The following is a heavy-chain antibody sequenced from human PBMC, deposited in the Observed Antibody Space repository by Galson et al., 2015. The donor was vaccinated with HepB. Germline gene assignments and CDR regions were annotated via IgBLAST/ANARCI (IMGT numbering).Heavy chain of an antibody. V-gene: IGHV2-70*04. CDR2: IDWDDDK. D-gene: IGHD2-2*01. Sequence: PALVKPTQTLTLTCTFSGFSLSTSGMRVSWIRQPPGKALEWLARIDWDDDKFYSTSLKTRLTISKDTSKNQVVLTMTNMDPVDTATYYCARSLKISYCSSTSCFPVYYYYGMDVWGQGTTVTVSS. CDR1: GFSLSTSGMR. J-gene: IGHJ6*02. CDR3: ARSLKISYCSSTSCFPVYYYYGMDV.